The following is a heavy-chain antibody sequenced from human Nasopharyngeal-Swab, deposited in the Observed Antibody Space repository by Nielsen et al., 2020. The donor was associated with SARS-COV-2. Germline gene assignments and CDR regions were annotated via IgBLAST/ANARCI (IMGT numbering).Heavy chain of an antibody. Sequence: SETLSLTCTVSGGSISSSSYYWGWIRQPPGKGLEWIGSIYYSGSTYYNPSLKSRVTISVDTSKNQFSLKLSSVTAADTAVYYCARHGGYCSSPSCYSSWFDPWGQGTLVTVSS. D-gene: IGHD2-2*02. CDR2: IYYSGST. CDR1: GGSISSSSYY. CDR3: ARHGGYCSSPSCYSSWFDP. J-gene: IGHJ5*02. V-gene: IGHV4-39*01.